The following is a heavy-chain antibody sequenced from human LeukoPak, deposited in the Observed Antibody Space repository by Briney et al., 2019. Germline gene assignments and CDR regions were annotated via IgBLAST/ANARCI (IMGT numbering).Heavy chain of an antibody. V-gene: IGHV1-2*04. Sequence: GASVKVSCKASGYTFTGYYMHWVRQAPGQGLEWMGRIDPNSGGTNFAQKFQGWVTMTRDTSISTAYMELSRLRSDDTAVYYCARDQEGAIDYWGQGTLVTVSS. CDR2: IDPNSGGT. CDR3: ARDQEGAIDY. J-gene: IGHJ4*02. CDR1: GYTFTGYY. D-gene: IGHD1-26*01.